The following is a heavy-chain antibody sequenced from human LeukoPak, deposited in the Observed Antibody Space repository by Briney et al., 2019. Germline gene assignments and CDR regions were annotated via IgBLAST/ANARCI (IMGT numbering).Heavy chain of an antibody. D-gene: IGHD3-10*01. Sequence: GGSLRLSCAASGFTFSSYGMSWVRQAPGKGLEWVSAISGSGGSTYYADSVKGRFTISRDNSKNTLYLQMNSLRAEDTAVYYCAKMRLLLWFGESRSFDYWGQGTLVTVSS. CDR2: ISGSGGST. V-gene: IGHV3-23*01. CDR1: GFTFSSYG. J-gene: IGHJ4*02. CDR3: AKMRLLLWFGESRSFDY.